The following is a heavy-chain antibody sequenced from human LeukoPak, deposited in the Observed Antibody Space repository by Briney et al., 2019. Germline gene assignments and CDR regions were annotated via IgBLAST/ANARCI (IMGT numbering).Heavy chain of an antibody. V-gene: IGHV4-30-4*08. D-gene: IGHD2-2*01. J-gene: IGHJ4*02. CDR2: IYYSGST. CDR1: GGSISRGDYY. Sequence: PSETLSLTCTVSGGSISRGDYYSRWLRQPPGKGLEWIAYIYYSGSTYYNSSLKSRVPLSVDTSKNQLSLKLSSVTAADTAVYYCARGPGAIVVVPAASAYFDYWGQGTLVTVSS. CDR3: ARGPGAIVVVPAASAYFDY.